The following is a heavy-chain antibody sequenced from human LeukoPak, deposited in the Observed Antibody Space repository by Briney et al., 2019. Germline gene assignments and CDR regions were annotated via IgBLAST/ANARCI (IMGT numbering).Heavy chain of an antibody. V-gene: IGHV1-24*01. CDR1: GYTLTDLS. J-gene: IGHJ6*02. D-gene: IGHD3-10*01. Sequence: ASVKVSCKVSGYTLTDLSMHWVRQAPGKGLEWLGGFDPEDGETIYAQKFQGRVTLAEDTSTDTAYMELSSLRSEDTAAYYCATDIPRRVRGVVYSSCGMDVWGQGTTVTVSS. CDR3: ATDIPRRVRGVVYSSCGMDV. CDR2: FDPEDGET.